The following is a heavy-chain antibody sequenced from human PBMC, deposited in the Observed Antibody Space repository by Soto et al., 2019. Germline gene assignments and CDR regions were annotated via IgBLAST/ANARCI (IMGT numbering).Heavy chain of an antibody. J-gene: IGHJ4*02. Sequence: QVHLVQSGAEVKKPGASVKVSCKGSGYGFTTYGITWVRQAPGQGLEWMAWISAHNGNTNYAQKLQGRVTVTRDTSTSTPYRELRSLRSDDTAVYYCARGRYGDYWGQGALVTVSS. V-gene: IGHV1-18*01. CDR1: GYGFTTYG. D-gene: IGHD1-1*01. CDR3: ARGRYGDY. CDR2: ISAHNGNT.